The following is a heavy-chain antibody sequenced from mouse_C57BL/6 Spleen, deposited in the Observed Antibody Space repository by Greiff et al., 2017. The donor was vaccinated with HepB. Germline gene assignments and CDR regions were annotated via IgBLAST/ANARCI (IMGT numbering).Heavy chain of an antibody. CDR3: ARSLYGYDVLYAMDY. Sequence: QVQLQQPGAELVKPGASVKMSCKASGYTFTSYWITWVKQRPGQGLEWIGDIYPGSGSTNYNEKFKSKATLTVDTSPSTAYMQLSSLTSEDSAVYYCARSLYGYDVLYAMDYWGQGPSVTVSS. V-gene: IGHV1-55*01. D-gene: IGHD2-2*01. CDR1: GYTFTSYW. CDR2: IYPGSGST. J-gene: IGHJ4*01.